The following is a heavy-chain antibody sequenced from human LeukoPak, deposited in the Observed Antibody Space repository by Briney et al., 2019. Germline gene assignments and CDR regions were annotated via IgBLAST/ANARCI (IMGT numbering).Heavy chain of an antibody. CDR2: IIPIFGTA. Sequence: GASVKVSCKASGGTFSSYAISWVRQAPGQGLEWMGGIIPIFGTANYAQKFQGRVTITADESTSTAYMELSSLRSEDTAVYYCASNYGDYGAYYYYYGMDVWGQGTTVTVSS. J-gene: IGHJ6*02. CDR3: ASNYGDYGAYYYYYGMDV. D-gene: IGHD4-17*01. V-gene: IGHV1-69*13. CDR1: GGTFSSYA.